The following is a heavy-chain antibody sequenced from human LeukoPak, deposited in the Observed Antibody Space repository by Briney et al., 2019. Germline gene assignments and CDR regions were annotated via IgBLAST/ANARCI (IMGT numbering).Heavy chain of an antibody. CDR3: TRDLKLYSSSSNYFDY. D-gene: IGHD6-6*01. J-gene: IGHJ4*02. CDR1: GGTFSTYA. CDR2: IIPIFGTV. V-gene: IGHV1-69*01. Sequence: SVKVSCKASGGTFSTYAISWVRQAPGQGLEWMGGIIPIFGTVNYALRFQDRVTITADESTSTAYMELSSLRSEDTAVYYCTRDLKLYSSSSNYFDYWGQGTLVTVSS.